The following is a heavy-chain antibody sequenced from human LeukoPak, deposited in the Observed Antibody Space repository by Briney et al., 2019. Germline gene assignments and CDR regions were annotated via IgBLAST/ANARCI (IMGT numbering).Heavy chain of an antibody. V-gene: IGHV3-64*01. J-gene: IGHJ6*02. Sequence: GGSLGLSCAASGVTFSSYAMHLVRQAPGKGLEYVSAISSNGGSTYYANSVKGRFTISRDNSKNTLYLQMGSLRAEDMAVYYCARWGTEYSGYDGPGGGNYGMDVWGQGTTVTVSS. CDR1: GVTFSSYA. D-gene: IGHD5-12*01. CDR2: ISSNGGST. CDR3: ARWGTEYSGYDGPGGGNYGMDV.